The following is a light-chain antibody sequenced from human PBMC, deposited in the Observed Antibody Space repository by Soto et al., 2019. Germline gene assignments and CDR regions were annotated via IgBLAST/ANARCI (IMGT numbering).Light chain of an antibody. J-gene: IGKJ4*01. CDR2: GAS. V-gene: IGKV3D-15*01. CDR3: QQYNNWPLT. CDR1: QNVSSN. Sequence: EIVMTQSPATLSVSPGARATLSCRASQNVSSNLAWYQQKPGQAPRLLIYGASTRATGIPARFSGSGSGTEFTLTISSLQSEDFAVYYCQQYNNWPLTFGGGTKVEIK.